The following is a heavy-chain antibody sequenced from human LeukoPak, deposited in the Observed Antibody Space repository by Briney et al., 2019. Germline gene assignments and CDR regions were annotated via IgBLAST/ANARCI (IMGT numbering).Heavy chain of an antibody. V-gene: IGHV4-30-2*01. D-gene: IGHD3-22*01. CDR1: GGSIGSGIYS. Sequence: PSETLSLTCSVSGGSIGSGIYSWSWIRQPPGKGLEWIGYIFHTGSTSYNPSLKSRVTISVDTSKNQFSLKLSSVTAADTAMYYRVRDGDYYGSGGYGNIWGQGTLVTVSS. CDR3: VRDGDYYGSGGYGNI. CDR2: IFHTGST. J-gene: IGHJ4*02.